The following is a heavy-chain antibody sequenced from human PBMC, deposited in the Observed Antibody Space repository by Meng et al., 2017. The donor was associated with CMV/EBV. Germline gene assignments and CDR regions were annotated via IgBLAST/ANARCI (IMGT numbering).Heavy chain of an antibody. V-gene: IGHV4-4*07. D-gene: IGHD3-22*01. CDR1: GGSIRSGY. Sequence: QVQLRGSGPGLVKAAGTLCVTWAVSGGSIRSGYWGWGGRGAGEGLEGSVGIYTRGSTTYNPPPKSRVTMLADTSKNHQSLKLRSFIAADKAVYYCARRVLDYYDSNCYFDYWGQGTLVTVSS. J-gene: IGHJ4*02. CDR3: ARRVLDYYDSNCYFDY. CDR2: IYTRGST.